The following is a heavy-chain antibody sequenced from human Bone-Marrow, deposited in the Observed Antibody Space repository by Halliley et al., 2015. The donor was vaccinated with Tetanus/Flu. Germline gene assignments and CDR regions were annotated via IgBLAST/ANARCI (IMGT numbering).Heavy chain of an antibody. CDR3: AHGSGWLLDE. J-gene: IGHJ4*02. CDR2: IYWDDAK. D-gene: IGHD6-19*01. Sequence: KALEWLAFIYWDDAKYYSPSLKSRLTITKDPSRNEVVLIGTNVDPVDTATYFCAHGSGWLLDEWGPGTLVTVSS. V-gene: IGHV2-5*02.